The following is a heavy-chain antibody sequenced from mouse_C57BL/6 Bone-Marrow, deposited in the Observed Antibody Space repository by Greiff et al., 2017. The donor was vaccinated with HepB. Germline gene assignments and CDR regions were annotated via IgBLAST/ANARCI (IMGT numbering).Heavy chain of an antibody. D-gene: IGHD1-1*01. CDR1: GYTFTSYW. CDR2: INPSNGGT. V-gene: IGHV1-53*01. J-gene: IGHJ1*03. Sequence: QVQLQQPGTELVKPGASVKLSCKASGYTFTSYWMHWVKQRPGQGLEWIGNINPSNGGTNYNEKFKSKATLTVDKSSSTADMQLSSLTSEDSAVYYCARYHYYGSSHWYFDVWGTGTTVTVSS. CDR3: ARYHYYGSSHWYFDV.